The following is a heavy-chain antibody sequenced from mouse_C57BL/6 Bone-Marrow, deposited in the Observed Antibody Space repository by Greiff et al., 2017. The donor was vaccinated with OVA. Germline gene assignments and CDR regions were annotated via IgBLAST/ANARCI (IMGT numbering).Heavy chain of an antibody. D-gene: IGHD2-3*01. CDR3: ARRWLLMDY. Sequence: EVKLMESGGGLVKPGGSLKLSCAASGFTFSSYAMSWVRQTPEKRLEWVATISDGGSSTYYPDNVKGRFTISRDNAKNNLYLQMSHLKSEDTAMYYYARRWLLMDYWGQGTSVTVSS. CDR1: GFTFSSYA. V-gene: IGHV5-4*03. J-gene: IGHJ4*01. CDR2: ISDGGSST.